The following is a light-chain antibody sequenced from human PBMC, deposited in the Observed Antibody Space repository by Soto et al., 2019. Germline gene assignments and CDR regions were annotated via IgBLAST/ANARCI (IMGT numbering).Light chain of an antibody. V-gene: IGKV3-15*01. Sequence: EIVMTQSPATLSVSPGEGATLSCRPSESVDKDLAWYRQKPGQAPSLIVYDASTRATGVPARFIGSGSGTEFTLTITSLQSEDFAVYFCHQYNKWPRTFGRGTKVEI. J-gene: IGKJ1*01. CDR1: ESVDKD. CDR3: HQYNKWPRT. CDR2: DAS.